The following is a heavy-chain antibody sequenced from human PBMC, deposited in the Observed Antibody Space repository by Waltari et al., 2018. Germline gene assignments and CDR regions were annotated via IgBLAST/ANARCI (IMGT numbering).Heavy chain of an antibody. D-gene: IGHD2-21*02. V-gene: IGHV4-59*02. CDR2: IYYNGNT. CDR1: GGSVNSYY. CDR3: AREIYGGNSRPYDH. Sequence: QVQLQESGPGLVKPSETLSLTCTVSGGSVNSYYWSWIRQPPGKGLEWIGHIYYNGNTDYNPSLKSRVTILVDTSKNQVSLKLTSVTAADTALYFCAREIYGGNSRPYDHWGQGTLATVAS. J-gene: IGHJ4*02.